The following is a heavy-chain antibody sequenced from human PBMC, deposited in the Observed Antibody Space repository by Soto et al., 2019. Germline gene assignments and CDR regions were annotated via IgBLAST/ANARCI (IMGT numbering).Heavy chain of an antibody. CDR2: IYYSGST. CDR3: AIYVVVVAATLEYFQH. CDR1: GGSISSGGYY. D-gene: IGHD2-15*01. V-gene: IGHV4-31*03. J-gene: IGHJ1*01. Sequence: SETLSLTCTVSGGSISSGGYYWSWIRQHPGKGLEWIGYIYYSGSTYYNPSLKSRVTISVDTSKNQFSLKLSSVTAADTAVYYCAIYVVVVAATLEYFQHWGQGTLVTVSS.